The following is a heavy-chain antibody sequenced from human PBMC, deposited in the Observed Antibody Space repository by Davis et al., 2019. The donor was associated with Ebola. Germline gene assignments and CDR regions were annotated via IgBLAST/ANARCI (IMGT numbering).Heavy chain of an antibody. CDR1: GFTFSDYG. D-gene: IGHD2-21*02. J-gene: IGHJ6*02. CDR2: IWSDGSNE. CDR3: ARSTALYYYGMDV. V-gene: IGHV3-33*08. Sequence: PGGSLRLSCAASGFTFSDYGMHWVRQAPGKGLEWVALIWSDGSNEYYADSVKGRFTISRDNTKNSLYLQMYSLRTEDTALYYCARSTALYYYGMDVWGQGTTVTVSS.